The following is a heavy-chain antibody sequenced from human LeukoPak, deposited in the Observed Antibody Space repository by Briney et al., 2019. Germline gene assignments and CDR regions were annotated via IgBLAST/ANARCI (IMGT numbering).Heavy chain of an antibody. CDR3: ASPLDYGAELDV. CDR1: GGSIDSYY. CDR2: IYSSGST. D-gene: IGHD4-17*01. V-gene: IGHV4-4*07. Sequence: SETLSLTCSVSGGSIDSYYCSWIRQPTGKGLEWIGRIYSSGSTNYNPSLKSRVSMSVDTSKNQFSLKLTSVTAADTAVYYCASPLDYGAELDVWGQGTTVTVSS. J-gene: IGHJ6*02.